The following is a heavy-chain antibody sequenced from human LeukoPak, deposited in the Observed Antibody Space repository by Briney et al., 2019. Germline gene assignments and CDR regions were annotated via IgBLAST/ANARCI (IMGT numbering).Heavy chain of an antibody. CDR2: ITSSSSYI. V-gene: IGHV3-21*01. CDR3: ARVGYGSGSYSFDY. CDR1: GFTFSRFT. D-gene: IGHD3-10*01. J-gene: IGHJ4*02. Sequence: GGSLRLSCAASGFTFSRFTMNWVRQAPGKGLEWVSSITSSSSYIYYADSVKGRFSISRDNAKNSLYLQMNSLRAEDTAVYYCARVGYGSGSYSFDYWGQGTLVTVSS.